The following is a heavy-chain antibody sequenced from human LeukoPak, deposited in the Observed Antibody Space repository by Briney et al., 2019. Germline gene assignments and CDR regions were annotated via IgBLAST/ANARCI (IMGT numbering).Heavy chain of an antibody. CDR1: GFTFSSYA. CDR3: ARDGAQYYYDSSGYPPDY. D-gene: IGHD3-22*01. V-gene: IGHV3-64*01. Sequence: PGGSLRLSCAASGFTFSSYAMHWVRQAPGKGLEYVSAISSNGGSTYYANSVKGRFTISRDNSKNTLYLQMGSLRAEDMAVYYCARDGAQYYYDSSGYPPDYWGQGTLVTVSS. CDR2: ISSNGGST. J-gene: IGHJ4*02.